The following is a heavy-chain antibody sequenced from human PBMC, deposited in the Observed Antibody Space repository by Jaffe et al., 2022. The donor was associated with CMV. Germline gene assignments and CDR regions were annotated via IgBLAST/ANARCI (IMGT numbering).Heavy chain of an antibody. Sequence: EVQLLESGGGLVQPGGSLRLSCAASGFTFSSYAMSWVRQAPGKGLEWVSAISGSGGSTYYADSVKGRFTISRDNSKNTLYLQMNSLRAEDTAVYYCAKSPRPTPLSSCAYCGFDYWGQGTLVTVSS. CDR3: AKSPRPTPLSSCAYCGFDY. J-gene: IGHJ4*02. CDR1: GFTFSSYA. V-gene: IGHV3-23*01. CDR2: ISGSGGST. D-gene: IGHD2-21*01.